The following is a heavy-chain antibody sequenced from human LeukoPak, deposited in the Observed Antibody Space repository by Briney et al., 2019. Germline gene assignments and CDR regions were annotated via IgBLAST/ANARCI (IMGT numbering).Heavy chain of an antibody. J-gene: IGHJ4*02. CDR3: AGSYQLAPFDY. V-gene: IGHV4-59*08. Sequence: SETLSLICTVSGDSISSYYWSWIRQPPGKGLEWIGYIFYSGSTKYNPSLKSRVTISVDTSKNQFSLKLSSVTAADTAVYYCAGSYQLAPFDYWGQGTLVTVSS. D-gene: IGHD5-12*01. CDR2: IFYSGST. CDR1: GDSISSYY.